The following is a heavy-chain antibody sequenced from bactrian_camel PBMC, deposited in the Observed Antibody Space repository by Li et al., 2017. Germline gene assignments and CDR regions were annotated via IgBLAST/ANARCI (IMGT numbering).Heavy chain of an antibody. CDR1: VSTNDNRC. V-gene: IGHV3S53*01. J-gene: IGHJ6*01. D-gene: IGHD2*01. CDR2: MDSDGNP. Sequence: HVQLVESGGGSVQAGGSLRLSCATSVSTNDNRCMGWFRQAPGKEREGIAAMDSDGNPKYADSVKVRFTISKDNAKRTLYLQMNSLKPEDTAMYYCAAASSGGSCVAATPRFGYWGQGTQVTVS. CDR3: AAASSGGSCVAATPRFGY.